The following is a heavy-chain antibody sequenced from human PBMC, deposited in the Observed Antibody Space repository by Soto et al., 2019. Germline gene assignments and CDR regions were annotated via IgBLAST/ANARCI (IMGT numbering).Heavy chain of an antibody. J-gene: IGHJ4*02. CDR1: GYTFTTYC. CDR3: ARHGSSSASYLNY. D-gene: IGHD6-13*01. CDR2: ISGYTSKP. Sequence: SVKVSCKASGYTFTTYCVPCVRQAPGQGLQWLGWISGYTSKPNYAQKLQGRVTMTTDTSTSTAYLELRSLRSVDTAVYYWARHGSSSASYLNYWAQGTLVTVS. V-gene: IGHV1-18*04.